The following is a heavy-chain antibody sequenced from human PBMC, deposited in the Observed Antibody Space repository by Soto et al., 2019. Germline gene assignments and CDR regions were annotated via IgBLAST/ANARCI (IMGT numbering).Heavy chain of an antibody. J-gene: IGHJ4*02. Sequence: EVQILESGGGLVQPGGSLRLSCVASGFTFSSHVMTWVRQAPGKGLEWVSSINPNGGSTYYAESVKGRFTISSDTFRNTVFLQLSSLRTEDTAVYYCAKGYDSLGGEGYWGQVTQVMSPQ. D-gene: IGHD3-22*01. CDR3: AKGYDSLGGEGY. CDR1: GFTFSSHV. V-gene: IGHV3-23*01. CDR2: INPNGGST.